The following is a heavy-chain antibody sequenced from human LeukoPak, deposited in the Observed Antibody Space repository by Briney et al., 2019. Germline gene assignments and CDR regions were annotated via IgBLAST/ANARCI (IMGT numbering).Heavy chain of an antibody. J-gene: IGHJ4*02. CDR1: GYTFTGYY. CDR3: ASYRLAAAGTGLNY. D-gene: IGHD6-13*01. V-gene: IGHV1-2*02. Sequence: ASVTVSCKASGYTFTGYYMHWVRQAPGQGLEWMGWINPNSGGTNYAQKFQGRVTMTRDTSISTAYMELSRLRSDDTAVYYCASYRLAAAGTGLNYWGQGTLVTVSS. CDR2: INPNSGGT.